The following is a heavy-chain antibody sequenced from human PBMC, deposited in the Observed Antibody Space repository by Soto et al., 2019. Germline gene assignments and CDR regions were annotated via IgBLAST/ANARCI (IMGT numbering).Heavy chain of an antibody. CDR2: TYYSGST. CDR3: ARTGERWILGYYFDY. D-gene: IGHD2-2*03. CDR1: GCSITSYGIY. V-gene: IGHV4-31*03. J-gene: IGHJ4*02. Sequence: SESLSLTCTVSGCSITSYGIYWSRLIQDPGKGLEWIGYTYYSGSTYYNPSLKSRVTISVDTSKNQFSLKLSSVTAADTAVYYCARTGERWILGYYFDYWGQGTLVTVS.